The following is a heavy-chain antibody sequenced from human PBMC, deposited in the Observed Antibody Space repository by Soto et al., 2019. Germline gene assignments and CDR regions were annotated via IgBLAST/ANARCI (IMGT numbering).Heavy chain of an antibody. V-gene: IGHV4-59*02. CDR1: GASVTTYY. CDR2: MYYGGNT. J-gene: IGHJ4*02. Sequence: QVQLEESGPGLVKPSETLSLACSVSGASVTTYYWNWIRQPPGKRLEWIGHMYYGGNTDYNPSLKGRVSFSVDTSKNQFSLNLTSLTAADTAVYYCATGRGGYATPYWGPGIVVVVSS. D-gene: IGHD5-12*01. CDR3: ATGRGGYATPY.